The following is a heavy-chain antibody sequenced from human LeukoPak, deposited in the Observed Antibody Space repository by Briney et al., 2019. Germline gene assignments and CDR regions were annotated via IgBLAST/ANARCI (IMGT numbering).Heavy chain of an antibody. J-gene: IGHJ3*02. CDR1: GFTFSDYY. Sequence: GGSLRLSYAASGFTFSDYYMSWIRQAPGKGLEWVSYISSSGSTIYYADSVKGRFTISRDNAKNSLYLQINSLRAEDTAVYYCARGSGYYGSGSSDDAFDIWGQGTMVTVSS. V-gene: IGHV3-11*01. CDR3: ARGSGYYGSGSSDDAFDI. D-gene: IGHD3-10*01. CDR2: ISSSGSTI.